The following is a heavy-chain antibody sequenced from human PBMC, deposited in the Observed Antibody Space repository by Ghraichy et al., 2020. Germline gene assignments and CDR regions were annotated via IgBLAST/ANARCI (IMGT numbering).Heavy chain of an antibody. CDR2: IYPGDSET. CDR1: GYSFTNYW. J-gene: IGHJ5*02. D-gene: IGHD4-23*01. CDR3: ARGGPTVVRGVDL. Sequence: GESLNISCKGSGYSFTNYWIGWVRQMPGKGLEWMGVIYPGDSETRYSPSFQGQVTISADKSISTAYLQWSSLKASDTAMYYCARGGPTVVRGVDLWGQGTLVTVSS. V-gene: IGHV5-51*01.